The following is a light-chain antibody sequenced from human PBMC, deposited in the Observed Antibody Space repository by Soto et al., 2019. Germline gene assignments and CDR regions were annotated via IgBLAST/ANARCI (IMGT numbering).Light chain of an antibody. CDR3: QQSYSSPRFT. CDR1: QSISGH. V-gene: IGKV1-39*01. CDR2: ATS. Sequence: DTQMTQSPSSLSASVGDRVTITCRASQSISGHLNWYQHKPGKAPELLIYATSTLHIGVPSRFSGSGSGTDFSLTISSLQPEDFATYYCQQSYSSPRFTFGPGTKVDIK. J-gene: IGKJ3*01.